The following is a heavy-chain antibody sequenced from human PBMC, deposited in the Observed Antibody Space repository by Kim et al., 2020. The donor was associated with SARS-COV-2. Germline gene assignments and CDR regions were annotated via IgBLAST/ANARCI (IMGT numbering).Heavy chain of an antibody. V-gene: IGHV1-69*13. CDR3: ARPGRDGQQQLVHGAGPTSDWYFDL. D-gene: IGHD6-13*01. J-gene: IGHJ2*01. Sequence: SVKVSCKASGGTFSSYAISWVRQAPGQGLEWMGGIIPIFGTANYAQKFQGRVTITADESTSTAYMELSSLRSEDTAVYYCARPGRDGQQQLVHGAGPTSDWYFDLWGRGTLVTVSS. CDR2: IIPIFGTA. CDR1: GGTFSSYA.